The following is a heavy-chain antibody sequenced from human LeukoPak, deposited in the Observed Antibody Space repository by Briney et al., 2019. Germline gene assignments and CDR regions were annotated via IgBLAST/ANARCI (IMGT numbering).Heavy chain of an antibody. Sequence: ASVKVSFKASGYTFTCYYMHWVRQAPGQGLEWMGWINPNSGGTNYSQKFQGRVTITTDTSTNTAYMELRSLRSDDTAVYYCAREMAVAGSGVIDSWGQGTLVTVSS. CDR1: GYTFTCYY. CDR2: INPNSGGT. V-gene: IGHV1-2*02. J-gene: IGHJ4*02. CDR3: AREMAVAGSGVIDS. D-gene: IGHD6-19*01.